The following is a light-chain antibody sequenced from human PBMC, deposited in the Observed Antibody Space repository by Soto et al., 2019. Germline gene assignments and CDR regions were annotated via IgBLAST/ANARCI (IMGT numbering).Light chain of an antibody. CDR1: QGISSW. CDR3: QQANSFPLT. Sequence: DIQMTQSPSSVSASVGDRVTITCRASQGISSWLGWYQQKPGKAPNLLIHTASSLQSGVPSRFSGSVSGTDFDLTISSLQPEDFATDYCQQANSFPLTFGGGNKVEIK. J-gene: IGKJ4*01. CDR2: TAS. V-gene: IGKV1-12*01.